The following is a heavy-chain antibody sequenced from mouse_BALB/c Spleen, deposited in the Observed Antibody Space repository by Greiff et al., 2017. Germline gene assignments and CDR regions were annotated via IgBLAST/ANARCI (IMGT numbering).Heavy chain of an antibody. Sequence: VQLQQSGAELVRPGTSVKVSCKASGYAFTNYLIEWVKQRPGQGLEWIGVINPGSGGTTYNEKFKGKATLTADKSSSTAYMQLSSLTSDDSAVYFCARSPYGNYGGAWFAYWGQGTLVTVSA. CDR3: ARSPYGNYGGAWFAY. D-gene: IGHD2-1*01. CDR2: INPGSGGT. CDR1: GYAFTNYL. J-gene: IGHJ3*01. V-gene: IGHV1-54*01.